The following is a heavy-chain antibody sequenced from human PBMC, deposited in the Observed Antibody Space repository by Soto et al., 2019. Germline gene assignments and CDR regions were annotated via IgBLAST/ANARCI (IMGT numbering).Heavy chain of an antibody. D-gene: IGHD3-22*01. J-gene: IGHJ4*02. CDR1: GFTFSSYA. Sequence: PGGSLRLSCAASGFTFSSYAMSWVRQAPGKGLEWVSAISGSGGSTYYADSVKGRFTISRDNSKNTLYLQMNSLRAEDTAVYYCAKDYYDSRPATGNFDYWGQGTLVTVSS. CDR2: ISGSGGST. CDR3: AKDYYDSRPATGNFDY. V-gene: IGHV3-23*01.